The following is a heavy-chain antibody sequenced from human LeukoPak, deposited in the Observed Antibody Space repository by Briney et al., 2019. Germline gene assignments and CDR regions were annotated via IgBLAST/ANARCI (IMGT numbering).Heavy chain of an antibody. J-gene: IGHJ4*02. Sequence: ASVMVSCKASGYTFTSYYMRWVRQAPGQGLEWVGMIDPSGGSTSYAQKFQGRVTMTSDTSTSTVYMELSSLRSEDTAVFYCANGRVLKYFDYWGEGTLVTVSS. V-gene: IGHV1-46*01. D-gene: IGHD3/OR15-3a*01. CDR2: IDPSGGST. CDR1: GYTFTSYY. CDR3: ANGRVLKYFDY.